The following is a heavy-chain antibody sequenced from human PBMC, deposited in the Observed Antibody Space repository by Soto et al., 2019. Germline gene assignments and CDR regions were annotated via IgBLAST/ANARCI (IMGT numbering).Heavy chain of an antibody. CDR1: GGSISSSSYY. CDR3: ARTGSGSYYYYYYGMDV. J-gene: IGHJ6*02. V-gene: IGHV4-39*01. CDR2: IYYSGST. D-gene: IGHD3-10*01. Sequence: QLLESGPGLVKPSETLSLTCTVSGGSISSSSYYWGWIRQPPGKGLEWIGSIYYSGSTYYNPSLKSRVTISVDTSKNQFSLKLSSVTAADTAVYYCARTGSGSYYYYYYGMDVWGQGTTVTVSS.